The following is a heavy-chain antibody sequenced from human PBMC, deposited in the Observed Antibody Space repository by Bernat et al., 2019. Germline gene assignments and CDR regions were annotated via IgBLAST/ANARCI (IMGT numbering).Heavy chain of an antibody. CDR3: AKAALMYCSGGSCWIDY. V-gene: IGHV3-23*01. CDR2: ISGSGSST. Sequence: EVQLLESGGGLVQPGGSLRLSCAASGFTFSSYAMSWVRQAPGKGLEWVSAISGSGSSTYYADSVKGRFTISRDNSKNTLYLQMNSLRAEDTAIYYCAKAALMYCSGGSCWIDYWGQGTLVTVSS. D-gene: IGHD2-15*01. CDR1: GFTFSSYA. J-gene: IGHJ4*02.